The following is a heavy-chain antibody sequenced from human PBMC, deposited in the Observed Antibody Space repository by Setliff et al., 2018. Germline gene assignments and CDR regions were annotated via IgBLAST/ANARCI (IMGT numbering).Heavy chain of an antibody. Sequence: ASVKVSCKASGYSFGSYGIGWVRQAPGQGPEWMGWISAYNGDTNSAQKIQERVTMITDISTSTAYMELKSLTSDDTAVYYCARVPRLEWLLPTFDSWGQGTLVTVSS. CDR2: ISAYNGDT. D-gene: IGHD3-3*01. V-gene: IGHV1-18*01. CDR3: ARVPRLEWLLPTFDS. CDR1: GYSFGSYG. J-gene: IGHJ4*02.